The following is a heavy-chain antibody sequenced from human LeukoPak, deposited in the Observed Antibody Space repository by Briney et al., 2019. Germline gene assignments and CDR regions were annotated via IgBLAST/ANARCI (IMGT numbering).Heavy chain of an antibody. J-gene: IGHJ4*02. CDR3: ARGGTYYYDSSGYYSDY. V-gene: IGHV3-15*01. Sequence: GGSLRLSCAASGFTFSNALMSWVRQAPGKGLEWVGRIKSKTDGGTTDYAAPVKGRFTISRDNAKNSLYLQMNSLRDEDTAVYYCARGGTYYYDSSGYYSDYWGQGTLVTVSS. D-gene: IGHD3-22*01. CDR2: IKSKTDGGTT. CDR1: GFTFSNAL.